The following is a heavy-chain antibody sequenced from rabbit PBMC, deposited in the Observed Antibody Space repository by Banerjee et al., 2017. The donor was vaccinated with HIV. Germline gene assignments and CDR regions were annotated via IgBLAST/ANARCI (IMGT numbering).Heavy chain of an antibody. CDR2: INTSSGNT. CDR1: GLDFNTYG. Sequence: QEQLVESGGGLVQPGGSLKLSCKASGLDFNTYGVSWVRQAPGKGLEWIACINTSSGNTVYASWAKGRFTISKTSSTTVTLQMTSLTAADTATYFCARDLAGVVGWNLNLWGQGTLVTVS. CDR3: ARDLAGVVGWNLNL. D-gene: IGHD4-1*01. J-gene: IGHJ4*01. V-gene: IGHV1S45*01.